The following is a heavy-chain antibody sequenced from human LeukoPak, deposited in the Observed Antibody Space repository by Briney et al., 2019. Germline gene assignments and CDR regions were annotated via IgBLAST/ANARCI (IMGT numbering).Heavy chain of an antibody. J-gene: IGHJ6*03. D-gene: IGHD3-3*01. Sequence: SDTVYLTCTVSGDSISSHYWSWVRQPPGQGLEWLAYIYDSGDTNYNPSLMSRLSISMDTSKNQFSLNLTSVTAAGTAVYYCTREVLQGSSQGMDVWGKGTTVIVSS. CDR3: TREVLQGSSQGMDV. CDR1: GDSISSHY. V-gene: IGHV4-59*11. CDR2: IYDSGDT.